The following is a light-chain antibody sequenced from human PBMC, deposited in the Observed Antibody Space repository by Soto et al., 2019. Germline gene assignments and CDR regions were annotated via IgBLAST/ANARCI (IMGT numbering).Light chain of an antibody. Sequence: QLVLTQPPSVSGAPGQRVTISCTGSTSNIGAGYDVHWYQQFPGTAPKLLIYINSNRPSGVPDRFSGSKSGTSASLAITGLQAEDEADYYCQSYDNTLSGYVFGTGTKLTVL. J-gene: IGLJ1*01. V-gene: IGLV1-40*01. CDR2: INS. CDR3: QSYDNTLSGYV. CDR1: TSNIGAGYD.